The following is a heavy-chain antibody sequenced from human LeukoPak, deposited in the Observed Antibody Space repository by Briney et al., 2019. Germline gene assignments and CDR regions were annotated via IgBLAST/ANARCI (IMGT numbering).Heavy chain of an antibody. CDR3: ARDTLYGDFQFDY. Sequence: SETLSLTCTVSGGSISSYYWSWIRQPPGKGLEWIGYIYYSGSTNYNPSLKSRVTISVDTSKSQFSLKLSSVTAADTAVYYCARDTLYGDFQFDYWGQGTLVTVSS. CDR2: IYYSGST. CDR1: GGSISSYY. D-gene: IGHD4-17*01. J-gene: IGHJ4*02. V-gene: IGHV4-59*01.